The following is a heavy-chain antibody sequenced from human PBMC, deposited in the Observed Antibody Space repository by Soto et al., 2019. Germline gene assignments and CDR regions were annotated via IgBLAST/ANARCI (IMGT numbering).Heavy chain of an antibody. CDR3: AREGGFDWFYP. CDR2: ISLSGTTI. V-gene: IGHV3-48*03. CDR1: GFTFSDYE. Sequence: LRLSCAASGFTFSDYEMNWVRQAPGKGLEWVSYISLSGTTIHYADSVKGRFTISRDNAKNSVYLQMNSLRVEDTAIYYCAREGGFDWFYPWGQGTLVTVSS. J-gene: IGHJ5*02.